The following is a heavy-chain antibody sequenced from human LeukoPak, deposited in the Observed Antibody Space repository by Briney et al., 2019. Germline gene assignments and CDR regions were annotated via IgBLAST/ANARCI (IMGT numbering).Heavy chain of an antibody. CDR1: GGPISSSSYY. CDR3: ARHARSGIAVAGSSFDY. D-gene: IGHD6-19*01. V-gene: IGHV4-39*01. Sequence: SETLSLTCTVSGGPISSSSYYWGWIRQPPGKGLEWIGSIYYSGSTYYNPSLKSRVTISVDTSKNQFSLKLSSVTAADTAVYYCARHARSGIAVAGSSFDYWGQGTLVTVSS. J-gene: IGHJ4*02. CDR2: IYYSGST.